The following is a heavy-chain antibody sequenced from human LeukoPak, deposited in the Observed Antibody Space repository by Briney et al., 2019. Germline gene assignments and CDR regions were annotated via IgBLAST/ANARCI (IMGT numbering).Heavy chain of an antibody. Sequence: GGSLRLSCAASGFTFGNYAMNWVRQAPGQGLEYVSAISSNGSSIYYANSVKGRFTISRDNSKNTLDLQMGSLRAEDMAVYYCARSEATGLPVDYWGQGNLVTVSS. J-gene: IGHJ4*02. CDR2: ISSNGSSI. D-gene: IGHD4-11*01. CDR3: ARSEATGLPVDY. CDR1: GFTFGNYA. V-gene: IGHV3-64*01.